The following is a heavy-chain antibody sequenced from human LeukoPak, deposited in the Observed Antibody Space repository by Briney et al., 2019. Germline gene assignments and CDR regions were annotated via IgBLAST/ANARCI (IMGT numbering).Heavy chain of an antibody. Sequence: GGSLRLSCAASGFTVSSNYMSWVRQAPGKGLEWVSVIYSGGSTYYADSVKGRFTISRDNSKNTLYLQMNSLRAEDTAVYYCARQGELELRTSFDYWGQGTLVTVSS. D-gene: IGHD1-7*01. J-gene: IGHJ4*02. CDR2: IYSGGST. CDR1: GFTVSSNY. V-gene: IGHV3-66*02. CDR3: ARQGELELRTSFDY.